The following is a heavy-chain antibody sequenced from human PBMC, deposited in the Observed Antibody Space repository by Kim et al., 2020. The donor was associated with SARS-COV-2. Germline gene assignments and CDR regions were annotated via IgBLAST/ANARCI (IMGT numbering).Heavy chain of an antibody. CDR3: ARDREGSGSYLDPWYYGMDV. V-gene: IGHV1-69*13. CDR1: GGTFSSYA. J-gene: IGHJ6*02. CDR2: IIPIFGTA. Sequence: SVKVSCKASGGTFSSYAISWVRQAPGQGLEWMGGIIPIFGTANYAQKFQGRVTITADESTSTAYMELSSLRSEDTAVYYCARDREGSGSYLDPWYYGMDVWGQGTTVTVSS. D-gene: IGHD3-10*01.